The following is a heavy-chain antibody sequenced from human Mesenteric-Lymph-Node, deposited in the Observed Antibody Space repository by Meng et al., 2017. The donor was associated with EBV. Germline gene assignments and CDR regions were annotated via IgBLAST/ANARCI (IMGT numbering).Heavy chain of an antibody. D-gene: IGHD3-16*02. V-gene: IGHV4-34*01. CDR2: INHSGFS. Sequence: QWGPRHWMPRATLSLTGASYGGSFSGFYWTWIRQSPGRDLEWIGEINHSGFSKYNPSLKSRLTISLDTSKNQVSLTLGSVTAADTAVYYCARIRSIWGTYQNYYFDSWGQGTLVTVSS. CDR3: ARIRSIWGTYQNYYFDS. J-gene: IGHJ4*02. CDR1: GGSFSGFY.